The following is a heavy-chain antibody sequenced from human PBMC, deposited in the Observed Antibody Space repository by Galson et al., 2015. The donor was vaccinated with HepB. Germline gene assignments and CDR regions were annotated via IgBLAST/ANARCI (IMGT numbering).Heavy chain of an antibody. CDR1: GFTFSSYA. CDR3: ARDYKIAAAHPYYYYYGMDV. Sequence: SLRLSCAASGFTFSSYAMHWVRQAPGKGLEWVAVISYDGSNKYYADSVKGRFTISRDNSKNTLYLQMNSLRAEDTAVYYCARDYKIAAAHPYYYYYGMDVWVQGTTVTVSS. CDR2: ISYDGSNK. V-gene: IGHV3-30-3*01. D-gene: IGHD6-13*01. J-gene: IGHJ6*02.